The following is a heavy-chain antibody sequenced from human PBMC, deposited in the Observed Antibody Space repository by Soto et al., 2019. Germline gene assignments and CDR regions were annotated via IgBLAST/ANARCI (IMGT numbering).Heavy chain of an antibody. D-gene: IGHD3-16*01. CDR3: AREGGEWYYYYGMDV. J-gene: IGHJ6*02. CDR1: GYTFTSYG. CDR2: ISAYNGNT. V-gene: IGHV1-18*01. Sequence: ASGKVSCKASGYTFTSYGISWVRQAPGQGLEWMGWISAYNGNTNYAQKLQGRVTMTTDTSTSTAYMELRSLRSDDTAVYYCAREGGEWYYYYGMDVWGQGTTVTVSS.